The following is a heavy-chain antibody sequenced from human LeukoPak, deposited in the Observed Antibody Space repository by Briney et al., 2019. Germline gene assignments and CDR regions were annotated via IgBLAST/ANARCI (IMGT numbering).Heavy chain of an antibody. D-gene: IGHD2-2*01. Sequence: PGGSLRLSCAASGFTFSNYWMHWVRQAPGKGLVWVSRISSDESITSYADSVKGRFTISRDNSKNTLYLQMNSLRAEDTAVYYCAKRYCSSSTCSLFDYWGQGTLVTVSS. CDR3: AKRYCSSSTCSLFDY. V-gene: IGHV3-74*01. J-gene: IGHJ4*02. CDR2: ISSDESIT. CDR1: GFTFSNYW.